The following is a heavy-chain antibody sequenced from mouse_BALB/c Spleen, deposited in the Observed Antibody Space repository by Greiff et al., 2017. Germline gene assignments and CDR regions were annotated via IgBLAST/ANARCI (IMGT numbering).Heavy chain of an antibody. D-gene: IGHD2-4*01. CDR3: TSYDYDGPWCAY. CDR2: IYPSDSYT. V-gene: IGHV1-69*02. Sequence: QVQLQQPGAELVRPGASVKLSCKASGYTFTSYWINWVKQRPGQGLEWIGNIYPSDSYTNYNQKFKDKATLTVDKSSSTAYMQLSSPTSEDSAVYYCTSYDYDGPWCAYWGQGTLVTVSA. J-gene: IGHJ3*01. CDR1: GYTFTSYW.